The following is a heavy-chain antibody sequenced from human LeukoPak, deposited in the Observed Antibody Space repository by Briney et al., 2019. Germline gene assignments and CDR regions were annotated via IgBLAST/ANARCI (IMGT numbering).Heavy chain of an antibody. D-gene: IGHD6-13*01. CDR3: AKGVGSSPYDAFDI. CDR1: GFTFSSYA. V-gene: IGHV3-23*01. CDR2: ISGSGGST. Sequence: GGSLRLSCAASGFTFSSYAMSWVRQAPGKGLEWVSTISGSGGSTYYADSVKGRFTISRDNSKNTLYVQMNSLRAEDTAEYYCAKGVGSSPYDAFDIWGHGTMVTVSS. J-gene: IGHJ3*02.